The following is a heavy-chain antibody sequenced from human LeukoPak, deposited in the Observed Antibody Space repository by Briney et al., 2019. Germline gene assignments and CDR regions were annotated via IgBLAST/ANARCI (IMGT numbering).Heavy chain of an antibody. V-gene: IGHV4-59*01. D-gene: IGHD3-22*01. Sequence: SETLSLTCTVSGGSISSYYWSWIRQPPGKGLEWIGYIYYSGNTNYNPFLKSRVSISIDTSKNQFSLQLSSVTAADTAVYYCARDRDSSGLRDFDLWGRGTLFTVSA. CDR2: IYYSGNT. CDR1: GGSISSYY. CDR3: ARDRDSSGLRDFDL. J-gene: IGHJ2*01.